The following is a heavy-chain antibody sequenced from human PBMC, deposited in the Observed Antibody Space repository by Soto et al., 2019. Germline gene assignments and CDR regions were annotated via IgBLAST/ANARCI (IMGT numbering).Heavy chain of an antibody. CDR2: INPSSGTT. J-gene: IGHJ4*02. CDR3: VRSLGETTSLFDY. CDR1: GYIFIHCF. D-gene: IGHD1-26*01. V-gene: IGHV1-46*01. Sequence: QVQLVQSGAEMKQPGASEKLSCQASGYIFIHCFMHWVRQAPGQGLEWMGGINPSSGTTTYAQKFQGRVTVTRDTSTSTVYMELSSLGSGDTAMYYCVRSLGETTSLFDYWGQGSLVTVSA.